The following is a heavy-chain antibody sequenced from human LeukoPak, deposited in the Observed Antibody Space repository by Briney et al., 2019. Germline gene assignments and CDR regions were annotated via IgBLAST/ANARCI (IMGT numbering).Heavy chain of an antibody. V-gene: IGHV4-59*01. CDR3: AKYVWGSYPTFEDY. D-gene: IGHD3-16*02. CDR1: GGSISSYY. J-gene: IGHJ4*02. Sequence: NPSETLSPTCTVSGGSISSYYWSWIRQPPGKGLEWIGYISYSGSTNYNPSLKSRVTISVDTSKNQFSLKLSSVTAADTAVYYCAKYVWGSYPTFEDYWGQGTLVTVSS. CDR2: ISYSGST.